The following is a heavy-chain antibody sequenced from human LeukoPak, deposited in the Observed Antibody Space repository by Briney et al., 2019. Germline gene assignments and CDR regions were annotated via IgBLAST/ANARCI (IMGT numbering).Heavy chain of an antibody. CDR3: AGISKNREKDY. V-gene: IGHV3-23*01. CDR2: ISGSGGST. Sequence: GGSLRLSCAASGFTFSSYSMNWVRQAPGKGLEWVSAISGSGGSTYYADSVKGRFTISRDNSKNTLYLQMNSLRAEDTAVYYCAGISKNREKDYWGQGTLVTVSS. J-gene: IGHJ4*02. CDR1: GFTFSSYS. D-gene: IGHD1-14*01.